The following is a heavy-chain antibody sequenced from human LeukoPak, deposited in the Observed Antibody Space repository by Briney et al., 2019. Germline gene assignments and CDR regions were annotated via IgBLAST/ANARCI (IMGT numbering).Heavy chain of an antibody. CDR2: INPNSGGT. V-gene: IGHV1-2*02. CDR1: GYTFTGYY. Sequence: GASVKVSCKASGYTFTGYYVHWVRQAPGQGLEWMGWINPNSGGTNYAQKFQGRVTMTRDTSISTAYMELSRLRSDDTAVYYCARADYCSGGSCYYYWGQGTLVTVSS. J-gene: IGHJ4*02. D-gene: IGHD2-15*01. CDR3: ARADYCSGGSCYYY.